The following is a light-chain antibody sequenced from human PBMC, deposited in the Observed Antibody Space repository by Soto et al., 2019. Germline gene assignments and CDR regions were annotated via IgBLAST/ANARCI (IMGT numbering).Light chain of an antibody. CDR2: AAS. CDR3: QKYSSVPV. J-gene: IGKJ3*01. Sequence: DIPMTQSPSSLSASVGDRVTITCRASQGINNYVAWYQQKPGKPPKLLIYAASTLQSGVPSRFSGRGPGTDFAITINSLQPEDVATYSCQKYSSVPVFGPGTKVDIK. CDR1: QGINNY. V-gene: IGKV1-27*01.